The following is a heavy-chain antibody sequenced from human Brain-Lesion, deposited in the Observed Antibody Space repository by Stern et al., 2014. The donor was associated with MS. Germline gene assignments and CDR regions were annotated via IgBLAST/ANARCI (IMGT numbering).Heavy chain of an antibody. V-gene: IGHV1-2*04. J-gene: IGHJ4*02. Sequence: QLVQSGAEVKKPGASVKVSCKASGYTFTGYYMHWVRQAPGQGLEWMGWINPKSGGTNYAQKFQGWVTMTRDTSINTAYMELSRLRSDDTAVYYCATYYYDSTGYNDFGGQGTLGTVSS. CDR2: INPKSGGT. D-gene: IGHD3-22*01. CDR1: GYTFTGYY. CDR3: ATYYYDSTGYNDF.